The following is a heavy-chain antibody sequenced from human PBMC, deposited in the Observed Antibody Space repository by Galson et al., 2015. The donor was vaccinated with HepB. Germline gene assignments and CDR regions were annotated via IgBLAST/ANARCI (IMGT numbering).Heavy chain of an antibody. CDR2: IKPDGSEQ. CDR1: GFTFTTYW. J-gene: IGHJ5*02. CDR3: ARAIGWGRFDP. V-gene: IGHV3-7*01. Sequence: SLRLSCAASGFTFTTYWMTWVRQAPGKGLEWVASIKPDGSEQRYVDSVKGRFSISRDNAHNSVYLQMNSLRAEDTAVYYCARAIGWGRFDPWGQGTPVTVSS. D-gene: IGHD1-26*01.